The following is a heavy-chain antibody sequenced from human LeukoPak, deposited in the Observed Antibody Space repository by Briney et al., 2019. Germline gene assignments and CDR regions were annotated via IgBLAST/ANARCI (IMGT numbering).Heavy chain of an antibody. D-gene: IGHD3-9*01. CDR3: ARGDILTGYYSPSYHYGMDV. Sequence: SETLSLTCTVSGGSISSGGYYWSWIRQHPGKGLEWIGYIYYSGSTYYNPSLKSRVTISLDTSKNQFSLKLSSVTAADTAIYYCARGDILTGYYSPSYHYGMDVWGQGTTVTVSS. CDR1: GGSISSGGYY. J-gene: IGHJ6*02. CDR2: IYYSGST. V-gene: IGHV4-61*08.